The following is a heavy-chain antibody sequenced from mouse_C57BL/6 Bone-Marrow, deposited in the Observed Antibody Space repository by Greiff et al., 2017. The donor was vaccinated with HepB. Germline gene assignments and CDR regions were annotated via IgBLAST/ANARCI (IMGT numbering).Heavy chain of an antibody. J-gene: IGHJ3*01. V-gene: IGHV3-6*01. Sequence: EVQVVESGPGLVKPSQSLSLTCSVTGYSITSGYYWNWIRQFPGNKLEWMGYISYDGSNNYNPSLKNRISITRDTSKNQFFLKLNSVTTEDTATYYCAREFDYDAWFAYWGQGTLVTVSA. CDR3: AREFDYDAWFAY. D-gene: IGHD2-4*01. CDR1: GYSITSGYY. CDR2: ISYDGSN.